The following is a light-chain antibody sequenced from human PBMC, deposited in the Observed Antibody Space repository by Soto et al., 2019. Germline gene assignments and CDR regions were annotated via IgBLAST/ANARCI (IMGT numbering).Light chain of an antibody. CDR3: QQRSNWIT. CDR2: DAS. J-gene: IGKJ5*01. CDR1: QSVNSH. Sequence: IVMTQSPATLPVSPGERATLSCRTSQSVNSHLAWYQQKPGQAPRLLIYDASNRATGIPARFSGSGSGTDFTLTISSLEPEDFAVYYCQQRSNWITFGQGRLLEIK. V-gene: IGKV3-11*01.